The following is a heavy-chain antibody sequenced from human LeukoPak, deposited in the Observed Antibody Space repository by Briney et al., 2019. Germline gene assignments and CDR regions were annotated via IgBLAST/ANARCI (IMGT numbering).Heavy chain of an antibody. V-gene: IGHV1-2*02. CDR1: GYTFTGYY. J-gene: IGHJ4*02. D-gene: IGHD1-26*01. CDR2: INPNSGGT. Sequence: GASVKVSCKASGYTFTGYYMHWVRQAPGQGLEWMGWINPNSGGTNYAQKFQGRVTMTRDTSISTAYMELSRLRSDDTAVYYCARGQYSGSTWYSRNVDYWGQGTLVTVSS. CDR3: ARGQYSGSTWYSRNVDY.